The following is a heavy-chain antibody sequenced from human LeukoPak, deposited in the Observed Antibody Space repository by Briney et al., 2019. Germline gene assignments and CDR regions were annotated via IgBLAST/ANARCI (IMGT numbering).Heavy chain of an antibody. CDR2: ISYDGSNK. J-gene: IGHJ6*02. Sequence: PGGSLRLSCAASGFTFSSYAMHWVRQAPGKGLEWVAVISYDGSNKYYADSVKGRFTISRDNSKNTLYLQMNSLRAEDTAVYYGARDVGHGGYSYYGMDVWGQGTTVTVSS. D-gene: IGHD5-12*01. V-gene: IGHV3-30-3*01. CDR1: GFTFSSYA. CDR3: ARDVGHGGYSYYGMDV.